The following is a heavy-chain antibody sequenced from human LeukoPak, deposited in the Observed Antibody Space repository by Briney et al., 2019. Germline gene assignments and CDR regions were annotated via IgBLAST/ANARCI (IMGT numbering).Heavy chain of an antibody. V-gene: IGHV3-30*03. CDR2: ISYDGSNK. D-gene: IGHD6-13*01. J-gene: IGHJ6*02. CDR1: GFTFSSYG. Sequence: GGSLRLSCAASGFTFSSYGMHWVRQAPGKGLEWVAVISYDGSNKYYADSVKGRFTISRDNSKNTLYLQMNSLRAEDTAVYYCARGGYIADGMDVWGQGTTVTVSS. CDR3: ARGGYIADGMDV.